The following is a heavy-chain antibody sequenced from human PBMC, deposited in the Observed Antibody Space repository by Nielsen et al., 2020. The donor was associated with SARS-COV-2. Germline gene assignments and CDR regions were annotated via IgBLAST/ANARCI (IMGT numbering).Heavy chain of an antibody. V-gene: IGHV3-7*03. CDR3: AKGVVVTAILDAFDI. CDR2: IKQDGSEK. Sequence: GESLKISCAASGFTFSSYWMSWVRQAPGKGLEWVANIKQDGSEKYYVDSVKGRFTISRDNAKNSLYLQMNSLRAEDTALYYCAKGVVVTAILDAFDIWGQGTMVTVSS. D-gene: IGHD2-21*02. J-gene: IGHJ3*02. CDR1: GFTFSSYW.